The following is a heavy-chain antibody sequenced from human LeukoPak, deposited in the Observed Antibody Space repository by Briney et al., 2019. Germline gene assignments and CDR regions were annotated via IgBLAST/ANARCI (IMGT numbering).Heavy chain of an antibody. CDR1: GASITSGAYY. CDR3: ARARMGPVPFDS. D-gene: IGHD2-8*01. Sequence: SETLSLTCSLSGASITSGAYYWSWLRQHPGKGLEWIGYIADIATKFYNPSLKSRVSISMDPSKNLFSLRLTSLTAADTAVYYCARARMGPVPFDSWGQGILVTVSS. V-gene: IGHV4-31*03. J-gene: IGHJ4*02. CDR2: IADIATK.